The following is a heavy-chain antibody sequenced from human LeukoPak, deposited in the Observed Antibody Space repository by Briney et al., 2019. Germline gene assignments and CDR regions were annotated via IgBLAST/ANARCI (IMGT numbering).Heavy chain of an antibody. D-gene: IGHD3-9*01. CDR1: GFTFSSYG. Sequence: PGRSLRLSCEASGFTFSSYGMHWVRQAPGKGLEWVVVISYDGSNKNYADSVKGRFTISRDNSKNTLYLQMNSLRAEDTAVYYCAKPLYYDILTGPDAFDIWGQGTMVTVSS. CDR3: AKPLYYDILTGPDAFDI. J-gene: IGHJ3*02. CDR2: ISYDGSNK. V-gene: IGHV3-30*18.